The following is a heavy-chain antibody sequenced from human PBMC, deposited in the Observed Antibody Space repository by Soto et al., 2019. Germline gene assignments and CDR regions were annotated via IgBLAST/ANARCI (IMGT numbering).Heavy chain of an antibody. D-gene: IGHD3-9*01. V-gene: IGHV1-18*01. Sequence: ASVKVSCKASGYTFTSYGISWVRQAPGQGLEWMGWISAYNGNTNYAQKLQGRVTMTTDTSTSTAYMELRSPRSDDTAVYYCARGALDFDWLLSLDYWGQGTLVTVSS. CDR3: ARGALDFDWLLSLDY. J-gene: IGHJ4*02. CDR1: GYTFTSYG. CDR2: ISAYNGNT.